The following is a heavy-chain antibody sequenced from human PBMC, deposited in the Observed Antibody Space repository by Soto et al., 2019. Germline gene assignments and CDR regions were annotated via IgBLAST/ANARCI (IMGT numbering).Heavy chain of an antibody. V-gene: IGHV1-2*04. CDR2: INPNGGVT. CDR1: GDTFNDYY. D-gene: IGHD5-12*01. Sequence: QVQLVQSGAEVKRPGASVTVSCRSSGDTFNDYYIHWVRQAPGQGLEWMGWINPNGGVTKYAQKFQGWVSMTRATSIRTVYMQLSRLRSDATAVYYCARESGGATATLDYYYFYMDVWGTGTTVTVSS. J-gene: IGHJ6*03. CDR3: ARESGGATATLDYYYFYMDV.